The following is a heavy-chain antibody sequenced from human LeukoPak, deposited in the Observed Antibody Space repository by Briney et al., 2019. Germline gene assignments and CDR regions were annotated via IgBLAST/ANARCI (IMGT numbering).Heavy chain of an antibody. Sequence: ASVKVSCKASGYDFTTNYIHWVRQAPGQGLEWMGTINPSVGSTTYGQRFQGRVTMTGDTSTTTVYMDLSSLTSEDTAIYYCAKGYCTGAGCYVLDSWGQGTLVTVSS. CDR1: GYDFTTNY. CDR2: INPSVGST. V-gene: IGHV1-46*01. D-gene: IGHD2-8*02. J-gene: IGHJ4*02. CDR3: AKGYCTGAGCYVLDS.